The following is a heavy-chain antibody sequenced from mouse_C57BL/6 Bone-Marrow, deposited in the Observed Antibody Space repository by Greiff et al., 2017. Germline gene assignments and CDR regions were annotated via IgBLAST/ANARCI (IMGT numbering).Heavy chain of an antibody. V-gene: IGHV1-22*01. Sequence: VQLKESGPELVKPGASVKMSCKASGYTFTDYNMHWVKQSHGKSLEWIGYINPNNGGTSYNQKFKGKATLTVNKSSSTAYMELRSLTSEDSAVYYCARSGDYEVDYWGQGTTLTVSS. CDR2: INPNNGGT. J-gene: IGHJ2*01. D-gene: IGHD2-4*01. CDR3: ARSGDYEVDY. CDR1: GYTFTDYN.